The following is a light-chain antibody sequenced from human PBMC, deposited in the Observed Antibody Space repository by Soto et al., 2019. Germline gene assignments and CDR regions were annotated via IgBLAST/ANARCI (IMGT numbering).Light chain of an antibody. V-gene: IGKV1-27*01. J-gene: IGKJ4*01. Sequence: DNQMTQSPSSLSASVGDSVTITCRASQGISNYLAWYQQNPGTVPKLLIYAASTLQSGVPSRFSGSGSGTDFTLTISSLQPEDVATYYCQKCGVAPFTFGGGTKVEIK. CDR3: QKCGVAPFT. CDR2: AAS. CDR1: QGISNY.